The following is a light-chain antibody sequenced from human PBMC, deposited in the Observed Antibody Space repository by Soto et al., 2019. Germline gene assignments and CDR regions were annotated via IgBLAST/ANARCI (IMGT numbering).Light chain of an antibody. CDR2: GPS. J-gene: IGKJ1*01. Sequence: ELVMTQSPSTLPVSPGERATLACRASQSGSSTLAWYQHKPGQAPRLLIYGPSTRATGIAARFSGSGSGTEFTLTTSTVQSEDFEVYYCHQYNNWPRTFGQGTTVEIK. CDR1: QSGSST. V-gene: IGKV3-15*01. CDR3: HQYNNWPRT.